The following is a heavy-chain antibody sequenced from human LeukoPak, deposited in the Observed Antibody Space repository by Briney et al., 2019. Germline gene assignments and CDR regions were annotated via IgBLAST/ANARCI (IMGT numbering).Heavy chain of an antibody. D-gene: IGHD2-2*01. J-gene: IGHJ4*02. V-gene: IGHV3-23*01. CDR3: VPRAGCSSPDCPGR. CDR1: VFTLSIFV. CDR2: IGGSGAVR. Sequence: GGCLRLSCEASVFTLSIFVMSWVREAPGKGRECGSGIGGSGAVRYYADSAKGRFTISGDNIGNTLFLYMNSLRGADAVVYLCVPRAGCSSPDCPGRWGQGTLVTVSS.